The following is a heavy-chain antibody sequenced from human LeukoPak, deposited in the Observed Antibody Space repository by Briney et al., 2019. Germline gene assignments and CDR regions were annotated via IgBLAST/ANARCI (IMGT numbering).Heavy chain of an antibody. CDR3: VKDMFRSRPTIFGLGDY. D-gene: IGHD3-3*01. CDR1: GFTFDDYA. CDR2: ISWNSGSI. J-gene: IGHJ4*02. Sequence: GRSLRLSCAASGFTFDDYAMHWVRQAPGKGLEWVSGISWNSGSIGYADSVKGRFTISRDNAKNSLYLQMNSLRAEDTALYYCVKDMFRSRPTIFGLGDYWGQGTLVTVSS. V-gene: IGHV3-9*01.